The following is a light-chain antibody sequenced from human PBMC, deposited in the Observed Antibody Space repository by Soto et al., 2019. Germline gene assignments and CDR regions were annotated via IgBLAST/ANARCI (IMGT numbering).Light chain of an antibody. Sequence: QSVLTQPASVSGSTGQSVTISCTGTIDDIGGYNYVSWYQQHPGKAPKLMIYDVSNRPSGASNRFSGSKSGNTASLTISGLQAEDEADYYCSSYTSSSTQVFGTGTKVTVL. CDR3: SSYTSSSTQV. J-gene: IGLJ1*01. CDR1: IDDIGGYNY. V-gene: IGLV2-14*03. CDR2: DVS.